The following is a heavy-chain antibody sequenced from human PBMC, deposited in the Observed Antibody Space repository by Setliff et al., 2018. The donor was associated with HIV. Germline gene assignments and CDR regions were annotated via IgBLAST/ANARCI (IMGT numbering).Heavy chain of an antibody. Sequence: ASVKVSCKASGGTFSSYVISWVRQAPGQGPEWMGGIIPMYGNTKYSQKFQGRATMTRNTSISTAYMELSSLRSEDTAVYYCARIGGDMRRAFDIWGQGTMVTVSS. CDR2: IIPMYGNT. CDR3: ARIGGDMRRAFDI. D-gene: IGHD2-15*01. CDR1: GGTFSSYV. J-gene: IGHJ3*02. V-gene: IGHV1-8*02.